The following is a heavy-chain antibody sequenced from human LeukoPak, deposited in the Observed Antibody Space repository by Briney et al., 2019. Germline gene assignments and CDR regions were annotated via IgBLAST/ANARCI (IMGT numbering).Heavy chain of an antibody. Sequence: GALRLSCAASGFTFSSYGMSWVRQAPGKGLEWVSAISGSGGSTYYADSVKGRFTISRDNSKNTLYLQMNSLRAEDTAVYYCAKQYCGGDCFSVATGLFDYWGQGTLVTVSS. CDR3: AKQYCGGDCFSVATGLFDY. J-gene: IGHJ4*02. CDR1: GFTFSSYG. D-gene: IGHD2-21*02. V-gene: IGHV3-23*01. CDR2: ISGSGGST.